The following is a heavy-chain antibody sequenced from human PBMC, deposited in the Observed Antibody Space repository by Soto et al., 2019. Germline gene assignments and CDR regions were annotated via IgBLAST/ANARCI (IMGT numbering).Heavy chain of an antibody. D-gene: IGHD5-18*01. Sequence: SETLSLTCAISGDSVSSNSAAWNWIRQSPSRGLEWLGRTYYRSKWYNDYAVSVKSRITINPDTSKNQFSLQLNSVTPEDTAVYYCARGIQLWLLDYYYYGMDVWGQGTTVTVSS. V-gene: IGHV6-1*01. CDR1: GDSVSSNSAA. CDR3: ARGIQLWLLDYYYYGMDV. J-gene: IGHJ6*02. CDR2: TYYRSKWYN.